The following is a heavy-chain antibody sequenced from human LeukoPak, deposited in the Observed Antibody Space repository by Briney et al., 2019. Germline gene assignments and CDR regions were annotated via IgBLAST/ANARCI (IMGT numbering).Heavy chain of an antibody. J-gene: IGHJ4*02. CDR1: GFTFSSYS. D-gene: IGHD6-6*01. CDR3: ARGARQTFDY. Sequence: GGSLRLSCAASGFTFSSYSMNWVRQAPGKGLEWVSSISSSSSYIYYADSVKGRFTTSRDNAKNSLYLQMNSLRAEDTAVYYCARGARQTFDYWGQGTLVTVSS. V-gene: IGHV3-21*01. CDR2: ISSSSSYI.